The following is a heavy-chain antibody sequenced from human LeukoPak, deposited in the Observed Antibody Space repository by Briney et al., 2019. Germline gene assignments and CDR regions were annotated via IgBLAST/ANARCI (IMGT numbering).Heavy chain of an antibody. D-gene: IGHD3-10*01. Sequence: PSQTLSLTCTVSGGSISSGDYYWSWIRQPPGKGLEWIGYIHYSGRTYYNPSLKSRFPISVDTSKNQFSLKLSSVTAAGTAVYFCARVRSDGSGTIWGQGTMVTVSS. V-gene: IGHV4-30-4*08. CDR2: IHYSGRT. J-gene: IGHJ3*02. CDR1: GGSISSGDYY. CDR3: ARVRSDGSGTI.